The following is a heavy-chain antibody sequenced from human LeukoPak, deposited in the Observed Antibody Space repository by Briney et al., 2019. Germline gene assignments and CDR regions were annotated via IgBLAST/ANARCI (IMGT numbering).Heavy chain of an antibody. V-gene: IGHV1-24*01. J-gene: IGHJ4*02. CDR1: GYTLTELS. Sequence: GASVKVSCKVSGYTLTELSMHWVRQAPGKGLEWMGDFDPEDGETIYAQKFQGRVTMTEDTSTDTAYMELSSLRSEDTAVYYCATAPIVGATFFDYWGQGTLVTVSS. CDR3: ATAPIVGATFFDY. CDR2: FDPEDGET. D-gene: IGHD1-26*01.